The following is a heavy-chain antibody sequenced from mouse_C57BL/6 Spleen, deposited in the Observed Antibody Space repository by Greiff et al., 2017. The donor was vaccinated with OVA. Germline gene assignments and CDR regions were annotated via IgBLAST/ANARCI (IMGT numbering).Heavy chain of an antibody. CDR3: ARDYAYFAY. Sequence: VQLKESGPGLVKPSQSLSLTCSVTGYSITSGYYWNWIRQFPGNKLEWMGYISYDGSNNYNPSLKNRISITRDTSTTKFFLKLNSLHLQDTPTYNCARDYAYFAYWGQGTTLTVSS. CDR1: GYSITSGYY. V-gene: IGHV3-6*01. J-gene: IGHJ2*01. CDR2: ISYDGSN. D-gene: IGHD1-1*01.